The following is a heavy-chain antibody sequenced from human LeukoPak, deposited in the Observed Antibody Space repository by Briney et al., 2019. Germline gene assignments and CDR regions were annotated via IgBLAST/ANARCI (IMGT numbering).Heavy chain of an antibody. CDR3: ARDLGGYCSSTSCQKRKYYFDY. V-gene: IGHV1-69*06. Sequence: SVKVSCKASGGTFSSYAISWVRQAPGQGLEWMGGIIPIFGTANYAQKFQGRVTITADKSTSTAYLELSSLRSEDTAVYYCARDLGGYCSSTSCQKRKYYFDYWGQGTLVTVSS. CDR1: GGTFSSYA. CDR2: IIPIFGTA. D-gene: IGHD2-2*01. J-gene: IGHJ4*02.